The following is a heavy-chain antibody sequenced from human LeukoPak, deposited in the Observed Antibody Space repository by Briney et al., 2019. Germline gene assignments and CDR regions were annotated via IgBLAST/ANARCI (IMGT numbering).Heavy chain of an antibody. J-gene: IGHJ6*03. CDR2: VFYSGST. D-gene: IGHD4-11*01. V-gene: IGHV4-31*03. CDR3: ASSTTPSTYYYYYYMDV. Sequence: SETLSLTCTVSGGSISSGTYYWSWIRQHPDKGLEWIAYVFYSGSTYYNPSLKSRVTISVDKSKNQFSLKLSSVTAADTAVYYCASSTTPSTYYYYYYMDVWGKGTTVTVSS. CDR1: GGSISSGTYY.